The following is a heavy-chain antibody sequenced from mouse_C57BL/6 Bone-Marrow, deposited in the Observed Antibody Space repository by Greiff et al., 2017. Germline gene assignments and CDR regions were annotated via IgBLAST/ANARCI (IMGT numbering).Heavy chain of an antibody. V-gene: IGHV3-6*01. CDR2: ISYDGSN. CDR3: ARDAMDY. Sequence: EVQLVESGPGLVKPSQSLSLTCSVTGYSITSGYYWNWIRQFPGNKLEWMGYISYDGSNNYNPSLKNRISITPDTSKNQFFLKLNAVTTEDTATYYCARDAMDYWGQGTSVTVSS. J-gene: IGHJ4*01. CDR1: GYSITSGYY.